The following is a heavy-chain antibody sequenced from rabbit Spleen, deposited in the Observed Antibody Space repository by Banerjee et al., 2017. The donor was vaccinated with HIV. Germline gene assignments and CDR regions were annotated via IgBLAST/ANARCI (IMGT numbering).Heavy chain of an antibody. Sequence: QEQLLESGGGLVKPEGSLKLSCTGSGFSFTNKAVMCWVRQAPGKGLEWIGCINTATGKAVYASWAKGRFTISKTSSTTVTLQMTSLTAADTATYFCARDLVAVIGWNFSLWGQGTLVTVS. CDR2: INTATGKA. CDR1: GFSFTNKAV. CDR3: ARDLVAVIGWNFSL. J-gene: IGHJ3*01. V-gene: IGHV1S45*01. D-gene: IGHD1-1*01.